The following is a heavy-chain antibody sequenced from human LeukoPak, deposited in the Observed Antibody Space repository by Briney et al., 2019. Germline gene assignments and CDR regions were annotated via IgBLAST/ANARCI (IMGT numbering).Heavy chain of an antibody. Sequence: SETLSPTCTVSSGSISSSSYYWGWIRQPPGKGLEWIGSIYYSGSTYYNPSLKSRVTISVDTSKNQFSLKLSSVTAADTAVYYCARLYSGSYSYLFDYWGQGTLVTVSS. CDR1: SGSISSSSYY. V-gene: IGHV4-39*01. CDR2: IYYSGST. J-gene: IGHJ4*02. D-gene: IGHD1-26*01. CDR3: ARLYSGSYSYLFDY.